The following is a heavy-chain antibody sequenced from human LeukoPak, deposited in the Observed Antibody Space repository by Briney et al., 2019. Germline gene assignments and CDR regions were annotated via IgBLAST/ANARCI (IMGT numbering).Heavy chain of an antibody. CDR2: IYSSGST. Sequence: SETLSLTCAVSGGSISNYYWSWIRQPAGKGLEWIGHIYSSGSTNYNPSLKSRVTMSLDTSKSQFSLKLSSVTAADTAVYHCARGRVFYDSTGYFIWGQGTMVTVSS. CDR1: GGSISNYY. CDR3: ARGRVFYDSTGYFI. V-gene: IGHV4-4*07. D-gene: IGHD3-22*01. J-gene: IGHJ3*02.